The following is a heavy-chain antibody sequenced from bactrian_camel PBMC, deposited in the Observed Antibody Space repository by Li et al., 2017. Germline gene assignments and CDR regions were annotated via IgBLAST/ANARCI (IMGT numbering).Heavy chain of an antibody. CDR2: INSGGSST. J-gene: IGHJ4*01. Sequence: LVESGGGSAQAGGSLRLSCATSGFTFSTYAMSWVRQAPGKGLEWVSAINSGGSSTYYADSVKGRFTISRDGAKNTLYLHMNNLKPEDTAMYHCAASGGQLGRWCYEFPVNWVSWLYNWGQGTQVTVS. D-gene: IGHD3*01. V-gene: IGHV3S31*01. CDR3: AASGGQLGRWCYEFPVNWVSWLYN. CDR1: GFTFSTYA.